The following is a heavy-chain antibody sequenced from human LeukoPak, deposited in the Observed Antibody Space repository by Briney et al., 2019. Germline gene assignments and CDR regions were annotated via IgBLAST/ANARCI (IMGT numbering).Heavy chain of an antibody. CDR1: GYTCTSYD. D-gene: IGHD6-13*01. Sequence: ASVKVSCKGSGYTCTSYDFNWVRKAAGQGLEWVGWMNPNSGNTGYAQKFQGRVTMTRDTSTATAYMELSSLTSDDTAVYFCARKGAADYWGQGTLVTVSS. CDR2: MNPNSGNT. J-gene: IGHJ4*02. V-gene: IGHV1-8*01. CDR3: ARKGAADY.